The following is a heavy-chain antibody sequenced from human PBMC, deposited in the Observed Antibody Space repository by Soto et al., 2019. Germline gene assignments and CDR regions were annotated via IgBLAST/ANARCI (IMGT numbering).Heavy chain of an antibody. CDR2: IYTSGST. CDR1: GGSISIYY. Sequence: PSETLSLTCTVSGGSISIYYWSWIRQPAGKGLEWIGRIYTSGSTNYNPSLKSRVTTSVDTSKNQFSLKLSSVTAADTAVYYCARACSSNSCYDVFDYWGQGTLVTVSS. J-gene: IGHJ4*02. CDR3: ARACSSNSCYDVFDY. V-gene: IGHV4-4*07. D-gene: IGHD2-2*01.